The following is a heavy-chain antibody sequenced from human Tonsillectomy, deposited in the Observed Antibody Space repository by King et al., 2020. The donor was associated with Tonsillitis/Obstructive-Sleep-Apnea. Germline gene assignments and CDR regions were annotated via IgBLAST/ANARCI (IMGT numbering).Heavy chain of an antibody. D-gene: IGHD3-22*01. CDR1: GGSISSGGYY. Sequence: VQLQESGPGLVKPSQTLSLTCTVSGGSISSGGYYWSWIRQHPGKGLEWIGYIYYSGSTYYNPSLKSRVTISVHTSKNQFSLKLSSVTAADTAVYYCARAGGGVVVIPDAFDIWGQGTMVTVSS. J-gene: IGHJ3*02. V-gene: IGHV4-31*03. CDR3: ARAGGGVVVIPDAFDI. CDR2: IYYSGST.